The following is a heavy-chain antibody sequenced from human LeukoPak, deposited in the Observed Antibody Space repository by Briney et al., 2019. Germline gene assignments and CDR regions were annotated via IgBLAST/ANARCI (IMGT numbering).Heavy chain of an antibody. CDR2: INHSGST. D-gene: IGHD2-15*01. J-gene: IGHJ6*03. V-gene: IGHV4-34*01. CDR3: ARGRYCSGGSCYYYYYYMDV. Sequence: SETLSLTCAVDGGSFSGYYWSWIRQPPGKGLEWIGEINHSGSTNYNPSLKSRVTISVDTSKNQFPLKLSSVTAADTAVYYCARGRYCSGGSCYYYYYYMDVWGKGTTVTVSS. CDR1: GGSFSGYY.